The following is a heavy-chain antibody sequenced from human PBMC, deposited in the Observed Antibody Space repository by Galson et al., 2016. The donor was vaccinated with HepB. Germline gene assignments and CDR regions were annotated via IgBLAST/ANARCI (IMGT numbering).Heavy chain of an antibody. CDR3: ARAGGSGLFGF. Sequence: SVKVSCKASGYSFDTFYMNWVRQAPGQGLEWMGIINPSGGAITYAKKFQGRVTMTRDTSTSTFYLELRSLTSEDTAVYYCARAGGSGLFGFWGQGTLVTVSS. CDR2: INPSGGAI. D-gene: IGHD6-19*01. J-gene: IGHJ4*02. V-gene: IGHV1-46*02. CDR1: GYSFDTFY.